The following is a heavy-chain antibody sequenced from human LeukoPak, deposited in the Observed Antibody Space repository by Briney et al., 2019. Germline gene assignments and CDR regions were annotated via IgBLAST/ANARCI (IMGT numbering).Heavy chain of an antibody. V-gene: IGHV3-11*06. Sequence: GGSLRLSCAASGFTFSDYYMSWIRQAPGKGLEWVSYISTSSSYTNYADSVKGRLTISRDNAKNSLYLQVTGLRVEDTALYYCAREIVSSGCLDYWGQGSLVTVSS. CDR3: AREIVSSGCLDY. J-gene: IGHJ4*02. D-gene: IGHD6-19*01. CDR2: ISTSSSYT. CDR1: GFTFSDYY.